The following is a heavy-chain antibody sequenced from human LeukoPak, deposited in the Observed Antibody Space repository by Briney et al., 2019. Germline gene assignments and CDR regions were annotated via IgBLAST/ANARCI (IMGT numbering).Heavy chain of an antibody. D-gene: IGHD3-10*01. Sequence: GGSLRLSCAASRFTFSSYGMTSVRQAPGKGLEWVSAISGSGGSTYYADSVKGRFTISRDNSKNTLYLQMNNLRAEDTAVYYCAKTRGSGPFDYWGQGTLVTVSS. J-gene: IGHJ4*02. CDR2: ISGSGGST. CDR3: AKTRGSGPFDY. CDR1: RFTFSSYG. V-gene: IGHV3-23*01.